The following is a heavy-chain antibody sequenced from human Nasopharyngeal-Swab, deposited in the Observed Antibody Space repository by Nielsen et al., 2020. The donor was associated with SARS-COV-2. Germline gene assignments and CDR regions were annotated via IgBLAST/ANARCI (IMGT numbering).Heavy chain of an antibody. J-gene: IGHJ5*02. D-gene: IGHD2-2*01. Sequence: SETLSLTCAVSGYSISSGYYCGWLRQPPGKGLEWIGSTYHSGSTYYNPSLKSRVTISVDTSKNQFSLKLSSVTAADTAVYYCARIVVVPAASVRIRGWFDPWGQGTLVTVSS. CDR2: TYHSGST. CDR3: ARIVVVPAASVRIRGWFDP. CDR1: GYSISSGYY. V-gene: IGHV4-38-2*01.